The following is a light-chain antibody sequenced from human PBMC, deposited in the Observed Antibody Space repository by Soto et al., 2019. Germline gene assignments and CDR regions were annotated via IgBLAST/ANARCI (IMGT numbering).Light chain of an antibody. V-gene: IGKV1-39*01. CDR3: QQTFSNLLS. CDR1: ESISDY. CDR2: SAS. J-gene: IGKJ4*01. Sequence: IQLTQSPSSVSTSVEDRVTIACRASESISDYLNWYQHKPGEAPKVLVYSASTLRGGVPSRFSGTGSGTEFTLTISSLQPEDVATYYCQQTFSNLLSFGGGTKVAIK.